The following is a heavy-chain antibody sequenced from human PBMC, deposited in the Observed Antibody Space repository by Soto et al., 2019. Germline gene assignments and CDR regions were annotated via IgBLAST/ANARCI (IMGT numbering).Heavy chain of an antibody. V-gene: IGHV3-64D*06. D-gene: IGHD3-9*01. CDR1: GFTFSEYS. CDR2: ISSDGDIT. Sequence: LRLSCSASGFTFSEYSMHWVRQAPGKGLQYVSTISSDGDITYYADSVKGRFTISRDNSKNTLYLQMNSLRPEDTAVYYCVKVSTFYDILTGYYSTNFFDPWGQGTLVTVSS. CDR3: VKVSTFYDILTGYYSTNFFDP. J-gene: IGHJ5*02.